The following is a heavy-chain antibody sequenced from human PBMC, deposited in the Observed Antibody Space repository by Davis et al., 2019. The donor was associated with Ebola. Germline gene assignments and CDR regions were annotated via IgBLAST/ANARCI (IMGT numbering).Heavy chain of an antibody. V-gene: IGHV3-49*04. Sequence: GESLKISCTASGLTFGDYAMNWVRRAPGKGLEWVGFIRSKGYGGKAQYAASVKGRFTISRDDSKSIVYLQMDSLKTEDTAVYYCARDLKQPPPSYYYGMDVWGQGTTVTVSS. CDR2: IRSKGYGGKA. CDR3: ARDLKQPPPSYYYGMDV. J-gene: IGHJ6*02. D-gene: IGHD6-13*01. CDR1: GLTFGDYA.